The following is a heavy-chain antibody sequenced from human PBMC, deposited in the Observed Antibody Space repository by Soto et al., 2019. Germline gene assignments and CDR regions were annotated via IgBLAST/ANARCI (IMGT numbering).Heavy chain of an antibody. CDR2: MYNTGST. CDR3: ARDLWGYCGTDCYPLDV. D-gene: IGHD2-21*02. Sequence: QVQLQESGPGLVKPSETLSLTCTVSGGTISRYYWSWIRQPPGKGLEWIGYMYNTGSTVYNPSFKSRVTLSVDTSKNHFSLKLNSVTAADTAVYYCARDLWGYCGTDCYPLDVWGQGTTVTVSS. CDR1: GGTISRYY. J-gene: IGHJ6*02. V-gene: IGHV4-59*01.